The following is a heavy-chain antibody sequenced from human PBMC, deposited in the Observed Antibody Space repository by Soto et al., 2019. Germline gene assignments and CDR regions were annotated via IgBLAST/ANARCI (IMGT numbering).Heavy chain of an antibody. CDR1: GFTYSTYT. CDR3: AKGVPGIAVAGTGYFQH. D-gene: IGHD6-19*01. CDR2: ISYDGNNK. V-gene: IGHV3-30-3*01. Sequence: PGGSLRLSCAASGFTYSTYTMHWVRQAPGKGLEWVAVISYDGNNKFYADSVKGRFTISRDSTKQTLYLQMNSLRAEDTAVYYCAKGVPGIAVAGTGYFQHWGQGTLVTVSS. J-gene: IGHJ1*01.